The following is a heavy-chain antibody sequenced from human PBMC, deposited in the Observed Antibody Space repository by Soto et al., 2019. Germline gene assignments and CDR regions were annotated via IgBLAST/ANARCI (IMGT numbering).Heavy chain of an antibody. CDR3: ARRDGYSSGWTFDY. V-gene: IGHV4-39*01. CDR2: IYYSGST. CDR1: GGSISSSSYY. J-gene: IGHJ4*02. Sequence: QLQLQVSGPGLVKPSETLSLTCTVSGGSISSSSYYWGWIRQPPGKGLEWIGSIYYSGSTYYNPSLKSRVTISVDTSKNQFSLKLSSVTAADTAVYYCARRDGYSSGWTFDYWGQGTLVTVSS. D-gene: IGHD6-19*01.